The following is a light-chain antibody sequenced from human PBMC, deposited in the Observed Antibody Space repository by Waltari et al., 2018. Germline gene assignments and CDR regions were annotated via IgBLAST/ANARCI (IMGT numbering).Light chain of an antibody. CDR1: HSLVYSDGNSY. V-gene: IGKV2-30*01. CDR3: MQATHWLPWT. CDR2: KGS. J-gene: IGKJ1*01. Sequence: DVVLTQSPLSLPVTLGQPASISCRSNHSLVYSDGNSYVNWFQQRPGQSSRGLIHKGSTRNAGGPDRISGSGSGANFTRKISRVEAEDVGVYYCMQATHWLPWTFGQGTKVELK.